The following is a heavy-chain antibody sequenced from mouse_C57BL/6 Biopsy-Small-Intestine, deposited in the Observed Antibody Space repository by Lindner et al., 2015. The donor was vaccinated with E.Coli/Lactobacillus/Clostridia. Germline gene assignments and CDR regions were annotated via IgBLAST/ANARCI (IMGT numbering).Heavy chain of an antibody. CDR2: IVVGSGNT. V-gene: IGHV1S18*01. D-gene: IGHD2-14*01. J-gene: IGHJ4*01. CDR1: GFTFTNSA. CDR3: AADPFMGATTGTGH. Sequence: SVKVSCKASGFTFTNSAVHWVRQARGQRLEWLGWIVVGSGNTNYAQKFQERVTITRDMSTSTAYMDLSSLKSEDTAVYYCAADPFMGATTGTGHWGQGTLVTVSS.